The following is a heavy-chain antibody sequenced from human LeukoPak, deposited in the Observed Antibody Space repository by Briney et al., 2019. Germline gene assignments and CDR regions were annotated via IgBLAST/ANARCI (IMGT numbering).Heavy chain of an antibody. Sequence: PSETLSLTCNVSGGSISSGDYYWSWLRQPPGKGLEWIGYIFYSGSTYHNPSLKSRVTISVDTSKSQFSLKLRSVTAADTAVYYCARLNHCSTTSCYWVDPWGQGTLVTVSS. CDR3: ARLNHCSTTSCYWVDP. CDR2: IFYSGST. D-gene: IGHD2-2*01. V-gene: IGHV4-30-4*08. J-gene: IGHJ5*02. CDR1: GGSISSGDYY.